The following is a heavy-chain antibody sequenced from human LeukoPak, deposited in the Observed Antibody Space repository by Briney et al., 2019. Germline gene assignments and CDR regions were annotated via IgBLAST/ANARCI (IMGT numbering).Heavy chain of an antibody. D-gene: IGHD6-13*01. CDR1: GFTFSSYG. Sequence: GRSLRLSCAASGFTFSSYGMHWVRQAPGKGLEWVAVISYDGSNKYYADSVKGRFTISRDNSKSTLYLQMNSLRAEDTAVYYCAKIAAAGTDYWGQGTLVTVSS. J-gene: IGHJ4*02. V-gene: IGHV3-30*18. CDR2: ISYDGSNK. CDR3: AKIAAAGTDY.